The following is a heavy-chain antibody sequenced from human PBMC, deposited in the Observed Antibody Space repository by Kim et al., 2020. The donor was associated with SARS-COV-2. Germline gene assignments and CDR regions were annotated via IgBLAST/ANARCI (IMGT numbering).Heavy chain of an antibody. V-gene: IGHV4-59*08. CDR1: GGSISSYY. CDR2: IYYTGSN. D-gene: IGHD3-10*01. Sequence: SETLSLTCTVSGGSISSYYLSWIRQPPGKGLEWIGYIYYTGSNNYNPSSKSRVSLSLDTSKNQTSQKLSSVTGADTAVFYYSGNDKTYVTPQYFDYCCQG. CDR3: SGNDKTYVTPQYFDY. J-gene: IGHJ4*02.